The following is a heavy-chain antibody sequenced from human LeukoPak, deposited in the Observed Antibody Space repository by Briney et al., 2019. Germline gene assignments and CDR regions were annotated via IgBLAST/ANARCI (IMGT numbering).Heavy chain of an antibody. CDR3: ASEGNYDSSGYSRYNYYYMDV. J-gene: IGHJ6*03. V-gene: IGHV1-69*05. CDR1: GCTFNTYR. Sequence: SVTVSYLGSGCTFNTYRIRWVRQAPGQGLKGLAWIIPACGTAHYAQKFQGRVTFTTDESTTTAYMELRSLRSEDTAVYYCASEGNYDSSGYSRYNYYYMDVWGKGTAVTVSS. CDR2: IIPACGTA. D-gene: IGHD3-22*01.